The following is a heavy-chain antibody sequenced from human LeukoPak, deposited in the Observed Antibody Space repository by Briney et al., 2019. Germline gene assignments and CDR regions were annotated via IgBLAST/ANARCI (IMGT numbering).Heavy chain of an antibody. CDR1: GGTFSSYA. V-gene: IGHV1-69*05. CDR3: ARGRWLQPWGYFDY. Sequence: ALVKVSCKASGGTFSSYAISWVRQAPGQGLEWMGGIIPIFGTANYAQKFQGRVTITTDESTSTAYMELSSLRSEDTAVYYCARGRWLQPWGYFDYWGQGTLVTVSS. CDR2: IIPIFGTA. D-gene: IGHD5-24*01. J-gene: IGHJ4*02.